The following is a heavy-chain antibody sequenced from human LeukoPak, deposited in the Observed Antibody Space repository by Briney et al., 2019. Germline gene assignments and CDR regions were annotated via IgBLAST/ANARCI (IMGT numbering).Heavy chain of an antibody. CDR1: GCSVPNNWSA. CDR2: TYYRSKWYN. D-gene: IGHD6-13*01. V-gene: IGHV6-1*01. Sequence: SQTLPVTYPISGCSVPNNWSAWKWIRPSPSRGVEGLGRTYYRSKWYNDYAVSVKSRITINPDTYKNQFSLQLNSVTPEDTAVYYCARGIAAAADAFYISGQGTMVTVSS. J-gene: IGHJ3*02. CDR3: ARGIAAAADAFYI.